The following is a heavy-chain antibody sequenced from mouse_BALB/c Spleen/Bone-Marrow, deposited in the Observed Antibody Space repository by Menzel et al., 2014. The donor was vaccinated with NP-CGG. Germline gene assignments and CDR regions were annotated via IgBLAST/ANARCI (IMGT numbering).Heavy chain of an antibody. J-gene: IGHJ4*01. D-gene: IGHD2-4*01. Sequence: EVQLVESGGGLVQPGGSRKLSCAASGFTFSRSGMHWVRQAPEKGLEWVAYISSGSSTIYYADTMKGRFTISRDNPKNTLFLQMTSLRSEDTAMYYCARARSTIITTGAMDYWGQGTSVTVSS. CDR3: ARARSTIITTGAMDY. CDR1: GFTFSRSG. CDR2: ISSGSSTI. V-gene: IGHV5-17*02.